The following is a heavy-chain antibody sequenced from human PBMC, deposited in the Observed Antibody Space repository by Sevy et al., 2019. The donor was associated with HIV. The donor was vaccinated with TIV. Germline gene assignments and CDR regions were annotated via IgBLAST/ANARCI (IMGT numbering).Heavy chain of an antibody. D-gene: IGHD3-22*01. CDR2: INHSGST. Sequence: SVTLSLTCAVYGGSFSGYYWSWIRQPPGKGLEWIGEINHSGSTNYNPSLKSRVTISVDTSKNQFSLKLSSVTAADTAVYYCARDYYDSSGYYAVTYYYYGMDVWGQGTTVTVSS. V-gene: IGHV4-34*01. CDR3: ARDYYDSSGYYAVTYYYYGMDV. CDR1: GGSFSGYY. J-gene: IGHJ6*02.